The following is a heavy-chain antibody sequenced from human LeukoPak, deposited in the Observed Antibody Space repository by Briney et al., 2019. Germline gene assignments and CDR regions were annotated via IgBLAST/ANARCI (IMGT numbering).Heavy chain of an antibody. CDR1: GFTFSSYW. J-gene: IGHJ4*02. D-gene: IGHD4-17*01. V-gene: IGHV3-7*01. CDR3: ARGSDYGPFLGLDY. CDR2: IKQDGSEK. Sequence: GGSLRLSCAASGFTFSSYWMSWVRQAPGKGLEWVANIKQDGSEKYYVDSVKGRFTISRDNAKNSLYLQMNSLRAEDTAVYYCARGSDYGPFLGLDYWGQGTLVTVSS.